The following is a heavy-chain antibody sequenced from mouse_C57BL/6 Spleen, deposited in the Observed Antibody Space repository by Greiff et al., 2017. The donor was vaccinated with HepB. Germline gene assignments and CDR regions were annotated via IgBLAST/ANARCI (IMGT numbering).Heavy chain of an antibody. CDR1: GFTLSSYA. V-gene: IGHV5-9-1*02. D-gene: IGHD2-3*01. CDR3: TRWLLHRCLYFDV. Sequence: DVHLVESGAGLAKPGGSLKLSCAASGFTLSSYAMSWVRQTPEKRLEWVAYISSGGDYNYYADTVKGGFTIARDNARNTLYLQMSSLKSEDTAMYYCTRWLLHRCLYFDVWGTGTTVTVSS. CDR2: ISSGGDYN. J-gene: IGHJ1*03.